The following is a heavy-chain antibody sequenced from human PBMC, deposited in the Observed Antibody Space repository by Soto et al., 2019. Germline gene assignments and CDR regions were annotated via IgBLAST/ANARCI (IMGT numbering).Heavy chain of an antibody. CDR2: IYYSGST. J-gene: IGHJ5*02. CDR1: GGSISSGDYY. V-gene: IGHV4-30-4*01. D-gene: IGHD3-3*01. CDR3: ARGDYDFWSGYYRRDNWFDP. Sequence: SETLSLTCTVSGGSISSGDYYWSWIRQPPGKGLEWIGYIYYSGSTYYNPSLKSRVTISVDTSKNQFSLKLSSVTAADTAVYYCARGDYDFWSGYYRRDNWFDPWGQGTLVTVSS.